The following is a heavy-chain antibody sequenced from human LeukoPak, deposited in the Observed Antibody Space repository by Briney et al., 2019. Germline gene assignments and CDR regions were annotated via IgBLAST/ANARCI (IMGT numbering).Heavy chain of an antibody. J-gene: IGHJ5*02. CDR2: IFPSGGEI. V-gene: IGHV3-23*01. D-gene: IGHD2-21*01. Sequence: GGSLRLSCAASGFTFSNAWMSWVRQAPGKGLEWVSSIFPSGGEIHYADSVRGRFTISRDNSKNTLYLQMNSLRAEDAAVYFCAKAPVTSCRGAYCYPFDPWGQGTLVTVSS. CDR1: GFTFSNAW. CDR3: AKAPVTSCRGAYCYPFDP.